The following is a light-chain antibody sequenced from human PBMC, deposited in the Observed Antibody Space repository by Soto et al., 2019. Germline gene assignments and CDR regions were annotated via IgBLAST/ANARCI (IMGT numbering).Light chain of an antibody. J-gene: IGKJ1*01. CDR1: QGIDNN. CDR2: AAY. Sequence: IQLTQSPSSLASSVGYRFSITGLASQGIDNNLAWYQQRPGRAPTLLIYAAYTPQSGVTSRFSGRGSGTDFTLTISCLQPEDFANYYCQKYYSFPTTFGKGHKVDIK. CDR3: QKYYSFPTT. V-gene: IGKV1-9*01.